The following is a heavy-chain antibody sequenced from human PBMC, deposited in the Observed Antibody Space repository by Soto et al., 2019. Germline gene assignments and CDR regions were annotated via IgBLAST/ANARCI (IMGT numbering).Heavy chain of an antibody. Sequence: PGGSLILSSAASEFTFDDYGMSWVRHAPGKGLEWVSGINWNGGNTGYADSVKGRFTISRDNAKNSLYLQMNSLRAEDTAVYYCARDRYSYYDFWSGSLPYYYYGMDVWGQGTTVTVSS. CDR3: ARDRYSYYDFWSGSLPYYYYGMDV. V-gene: IGHV3-20*04. CDR2: INWNGGNT. J-gene: IGHJ6*02. D-gene: IGHD3-3*01. CDR1: EFTFDDYG.